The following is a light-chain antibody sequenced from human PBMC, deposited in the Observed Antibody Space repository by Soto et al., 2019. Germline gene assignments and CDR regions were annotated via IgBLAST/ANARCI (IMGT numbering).Light chain of an antibody. CDR3: ASFTTSSTRV. V-gene: IGLV2-14*01. CDR2: EVS. Sequence: QSALTQPASVSGSPGQSITISCTGTSSDIGDYTHVSWYQQHPGKAPKLIIYEVSDRPSGVSNRFSGSKSGNTASLTISGLQAEDEADYYCASFTTSSTRVFGTGTKLTVL. J-gene: IGLJ1*01. CDR1: SSDIGDYTH.